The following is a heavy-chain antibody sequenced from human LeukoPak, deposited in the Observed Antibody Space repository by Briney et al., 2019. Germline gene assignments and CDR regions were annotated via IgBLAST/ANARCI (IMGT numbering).Heavy chain of an antibody. CDR2: MNPNSCNT. V-gene: IGHV1-8*01. Sequence: ASVKVSCKASGYTFTSYDINWVRQATGQGLEWMGWMNPNSCNTGYAQKFQGRVTMTRNNSISTAYMELSSLRSEDTAVYYCARSHQVMTYIVGYYYYYGMDVWGQETTVTVSS. CDR3: ARSHQVMTYIVGYYYYYGMDV. CDR1: GYTFTSYD. J-gene: IGHJ6*02. D-gene: IGHD2-21*01.